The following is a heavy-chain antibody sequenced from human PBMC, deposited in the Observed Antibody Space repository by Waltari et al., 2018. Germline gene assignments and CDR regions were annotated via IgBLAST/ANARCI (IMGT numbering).Heavy chain of an antibody. CDR3: ARDLYWGIAARPDTPRQLAYALH. J-gene: IGHJ4*02. Sequence: QVQLVESGGGVVQPGRSLRLSCAASGFTFSSYAMHWVRQAPGKGLEWVAVISYDGSNKYYADSGKGRFTISRDNSKNTLYLQMNSLRAEDTAVYYCARDLYWGIAARPDTPRQLAYALHWGQGTLVTVSS. D-gene: IGHD6-6*01. V-gene: IGHV3-30-3*01. CDR1: GFTFSSYA. CDR2: ISYDGSNK.